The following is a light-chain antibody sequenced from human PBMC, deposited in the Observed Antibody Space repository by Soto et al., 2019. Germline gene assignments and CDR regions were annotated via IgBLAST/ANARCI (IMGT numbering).Light chain of an antibody. CDR3: SSHISSNIRV. Sequence: QSVLTQPASVSGSPGQSITISCTGTSSDVGGYNYVSWYQQHPGKAPKLVIYEVSHRPSGVSNRYSGSKSGNTAYLTISGLQAEDEADYYCSSHISSNIRVSGGGTKVTVL. J-gene: IGLJ3*02. CDR2: EVS. CDR1: SSDVGGYNY. V-gene: IGLV2-14*01.